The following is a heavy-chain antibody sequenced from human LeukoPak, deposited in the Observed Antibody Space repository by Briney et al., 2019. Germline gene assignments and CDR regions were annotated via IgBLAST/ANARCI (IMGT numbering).Heavy chain of an antibody. CDR2: ISSSSSYI. Sequence: GGSLRLSCAASGFTFSSYSMNWVRQAPGKGLEWVSSISSSSSYIYYADSVKGRFTISRDNAKNSLYLQMNSLRAEDTAVYYCARLRSGWYSDYWGQGTLVTVSS. V-gene: IGHV3-21*01. CDR3: ARLRSGWYSDY. CDR1: GFTFSSYS. D-gene: IGHD6-19*01. J-gene: IGHJ4*02.